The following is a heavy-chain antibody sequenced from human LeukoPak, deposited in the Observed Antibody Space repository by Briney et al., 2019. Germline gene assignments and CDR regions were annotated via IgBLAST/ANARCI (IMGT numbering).Heavy chain of an antibody. D-gene: IGHD5-12*01. CDR2: MNPNSGNT. Sequence: ASVKVSCKASGYTFTSYDINWVRQATGQGLEWMGRMNPNSGNTGYAQKLQGRVTMTTDTSTSTAYMELRSLRSDDTAVYYCARGGPIVATEWGDFDYWGQGTLVTVSS. V-gene: IGHV1-8*01. CDR3: ARGGPIVATEWGDFDY. J-gene: IGHJ4*02. CDR1: GYTFTSYD.